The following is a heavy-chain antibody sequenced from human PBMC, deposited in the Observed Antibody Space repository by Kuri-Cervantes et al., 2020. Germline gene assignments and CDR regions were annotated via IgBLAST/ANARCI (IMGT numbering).Heavy chain of an antibody. V-gene: IGHV4-39*01. CDR1: GGSISSSNW. CDR3: AGGSGYPAFDI. D-gene: IGHD3-22*01. Sequence: SETLSLTCAVSGGSISSSNWWSWVRQPPGKGLEWIGSIYYSGSTYYNPSLKSRVTISVDTSKNQFSLKLSSVTAADTAVYYCAGGSGYPAFDIWGQGTMVTVSS. CDR2: IYYSGST. J-gene: IGHJ3*02.